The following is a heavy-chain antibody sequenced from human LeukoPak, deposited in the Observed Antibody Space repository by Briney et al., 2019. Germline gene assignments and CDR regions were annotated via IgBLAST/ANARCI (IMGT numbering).Heavy chain of an antibody. D-gene: IGHD2/OR15-2a*01. CDR1: GYTFTSYG. Sequence: ASVKVSCKASGYTFTSYGISWVRQAPGQGLEWMGWISAYNGHTNYAQKLQGRVTMTTDTSTSTAYMELRSLRSDDTAVYYCVRDLGSRPLIIFFDYWGQGSLVTVSS. J-gene: IGHJ4*02. V-gene: IGHV1-18*01. CDR2: ISAYNGHT. CDR3: VRDLGSRPLIIFFDY.